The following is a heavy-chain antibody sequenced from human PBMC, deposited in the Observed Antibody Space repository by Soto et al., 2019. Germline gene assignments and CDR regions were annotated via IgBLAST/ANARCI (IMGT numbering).Heavy chain of an antibody. Sequence: QEQLVESGGGVVQPGKSLRLSCAASGFTFNTYGMHWVRQAPGKGLEWVAVISYDGSEKYYVDSVKGRFTISKANSKNTLYLQMNSLRPEDTAVYYCANSPNFYCSSPNCYKYYFDHWGQGTRVTVSS. V-gene: IGHV3-30*18. CDR3: ANSPNFYCSSPNCYKYYFDH. CDR1: GFTFNTYG. D-gene: IGHD2-2*02. CDR2: ISYDGSEK. J-gene: IGHJ4*02.